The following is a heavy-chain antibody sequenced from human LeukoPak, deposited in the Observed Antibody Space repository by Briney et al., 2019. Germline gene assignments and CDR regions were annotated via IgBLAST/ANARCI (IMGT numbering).Heavy chain of an antibody. CDR2: IKQDGSEK. J-gene: IGHJ4*02. CDR1: GFTFSSYW. CDR3: ARDRNTDFWSGYYTNYFDY. V-gene: IGHV3-7*01. D-gene: IGHD3-3*01. Sequence: GGSLRLSCEGSGFTFSSYWMSWVRQAPGKGLEWVANIKQDGSEKYYVDSVKGRFTISRDNAKNSLYLQMNSLRAEDTAVYYCARDRNTDFWSGYYTNYFDYWGQGTLVTVSS.